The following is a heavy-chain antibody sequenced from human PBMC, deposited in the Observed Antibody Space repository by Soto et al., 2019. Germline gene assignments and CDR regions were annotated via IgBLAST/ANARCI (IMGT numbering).Heavy chain of an antibody. Sequence: SETLSLTCTVSGGSVSSGSYYWSWIRQPPGKGLEWIGYIYYSGSTNYNPSLKSRVTISVDTSKNQFSLKLSSVTVADTAVYYCARDNGGYCSGGSCYPSTSGYNWFDPWGQGTLDTVS. CDR3: ARDNGGYCSGGSCYPSTSGYNWFDP. J-gene: IGHJ5*02. D-gene: IGHD2-15*01. CDR2: IYYSGST. CDR1: GGSVSSGSYY. V-gene: IGHV4-61*01.